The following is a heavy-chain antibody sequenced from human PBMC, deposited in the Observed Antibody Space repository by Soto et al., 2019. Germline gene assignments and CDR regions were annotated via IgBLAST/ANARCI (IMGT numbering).Heavy chain of an antibody. CDR3: AREDDTSGRSGVDHFSYSSGMDV. CDR1: GFTFSAYW. V-gene: IGHV3-7*03. Sequence: EVQLVESGGTLVQPGGSLRLSCAASGFTFSAYWMSWVRQAPGRGLEWVANINEDAHEIYYVDSLRGRVTISRDNVNNYLYLYMGSLRVEDTAEYYCAREDDTSGRSGVDHFSYSSGMDVWGQGTTVTVSS. J-gene: IGHJ6*02. D-gene: IGHD6-19*01. CDR2: INEDAHEI.